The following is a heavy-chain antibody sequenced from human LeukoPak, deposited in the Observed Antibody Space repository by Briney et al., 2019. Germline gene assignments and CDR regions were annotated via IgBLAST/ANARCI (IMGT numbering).Heavy chain of an antibody. Sequence: SETLSLTCAVYGGSFSGYYWSWTRQPPGKGLEWIGEINHSGSTNYNPSLKSRVTISVDTSKNQFSLKLSSVTAADTAVYYCARGNNGTGNFDYWGQGTLVTVSS. CDR1: GGSFSGYY. CDR3: ARGNNGTGNFDY. J-gene: IGHJ4*02. D-gene: IGHD3/OR15-3a*01. CDR2: INHSGST. V-gene: IGHV4-34*01.